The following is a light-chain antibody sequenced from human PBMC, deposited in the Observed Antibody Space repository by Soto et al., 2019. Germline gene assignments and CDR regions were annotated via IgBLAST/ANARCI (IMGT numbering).Light chain of an antibody. CDR2: QAS. Sequence: DIQMTQSPSTLSASVRDRVTITCRASQSIDDWLAWYQQKPGKAPKLLLYQASSLQSGVPSRFRGSGSETEYTLTIISLQPDDFATYYCQQYYIQPYTFGQGTKLEIK. J-gene: IGKJ2*01. CDR3: QQYYIQPYT. CDR1: QSIDDW. V-gene: IGKV1-5*03.